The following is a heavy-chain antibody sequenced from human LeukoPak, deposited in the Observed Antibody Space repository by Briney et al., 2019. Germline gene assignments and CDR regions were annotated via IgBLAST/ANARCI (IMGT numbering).Heavy chain of an antibody. D-gene: IGHD4-17*01. Sequence: ASVKVSCKASGYTFTAWYIHWVRQAPGQGLEWMGWINPNSGGTNYAQKFQGRVTMTRDTSISTAYMELSRLRSDDTAVYYCARPTTGLNWFDPWGQGTLVTVSS. V-gene: IGHV1-2*02. J-gene: IGHJ5*02. CDR1: GYTFTAWY. CDR2: INPNSGGT. CDR3: ARPTTGLNWFDP.